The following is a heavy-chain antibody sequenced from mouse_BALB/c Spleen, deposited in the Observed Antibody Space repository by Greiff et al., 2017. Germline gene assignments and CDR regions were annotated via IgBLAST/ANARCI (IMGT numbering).Heavy chain of an antibody. J-gene: IGHJ2*01. V-gene: IGHV3-2*02. CDR3: AITTATSFDY. Sequence: EVQLQQSGPGLVKPSQSLSLTCTVTGYSITSDYAWNWIRQFPGNKLEWMGYISYSGSTSYNPSLKSRISITRDTSKNQFFLQLNSVTTEDTATYYCAITTATSFDYWGQGTTLTVSS. CDR2: ISYSGST. CDR1: GYSITSDYA. D-gene: IGHD1-2*01.